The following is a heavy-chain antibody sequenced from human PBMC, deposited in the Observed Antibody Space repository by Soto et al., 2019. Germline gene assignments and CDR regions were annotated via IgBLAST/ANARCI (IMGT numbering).Heavy chain of an antibody. CDR3: SRPCESRGFYLPFDF. D-gene: IGHD3-22*01. CDR2: ISGSGGST. V-gene: IGHV3-23*01. Sequence: GWSMGLSCAASGVSFSSYAMSWARRAQGKGLEWVSAISGSGGSTYYADSVKGRFTISRDNSKNTLYMQMNSLRAEDTAVYYISRPCESRGFYLPFDFRAEATLVTVPS. CDR1: GVSFSSYA. J-gene: IGHJ4*02.